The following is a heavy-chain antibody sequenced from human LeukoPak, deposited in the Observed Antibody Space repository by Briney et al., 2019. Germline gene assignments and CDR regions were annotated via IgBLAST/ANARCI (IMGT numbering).Heavy chain of an antibody. V-gene: IGHV4-4*02. CDR1: GGSISSSNW. J-gene: IGHJ3*02. CDR2: IYHSGST. CDR3: ARLQTYYYGSGSYCLNDAFDI. D-gene: IGHD3-10*01. Sequence: SGTLSLTCAVSGGSISSSNWWSWVRQPPGKGLEWIGEIYHSGSTNYNPSLKSRVTISVDKSKNQFSPKLSSVTAADTAVYYCARLQTYYYGSGSYCLNDAFDIWGQGIMVTVSS.